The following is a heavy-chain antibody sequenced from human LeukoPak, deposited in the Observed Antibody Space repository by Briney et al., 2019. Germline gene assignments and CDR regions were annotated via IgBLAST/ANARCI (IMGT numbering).Heavy chain of an antibody. D-gene: IGHD6-19*01. J-gene: IGHJ1*01. CDR3: ARRSHYSGWYV. CDR2: INHTGST. V-gene: IGHV4-34*01. CDR1: GGSFSGY. Sequence: SETLSFTCAVYGGSFSGYWSWIRQPPGKGLEWIGEINHTGSTNYNPSLKSRVTISVDTSKNQFSLKLSSVTAADTAVYFCARRSHYSGWYVWGQGTLVTVSS.